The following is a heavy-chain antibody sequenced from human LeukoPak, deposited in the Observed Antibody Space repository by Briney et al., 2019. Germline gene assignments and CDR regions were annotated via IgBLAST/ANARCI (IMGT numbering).Heavy chain of an antibody. D-gene: IGHD2-15*01. J-gene: IGHJ4*02. V-gene: IGHV3-23*01. CDR2: ISGSGGST. CDR1: GFTFSSNA. CDR3: AKHSRVNTATPFDY. Sequence: GGSLRLSCAASGFTFSSNAMSWVRQAPGKGLEWVSAISGSGGSTYYADSVKGRFTISRDNSKNTLYLQMNSLRAEDTAVYYCAKHSRVNTATPFDYWGQGTLVTVSS.